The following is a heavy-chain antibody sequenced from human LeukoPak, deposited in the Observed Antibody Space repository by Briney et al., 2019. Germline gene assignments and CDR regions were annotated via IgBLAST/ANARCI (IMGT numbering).Heavy chain of an antibody. Sequence: GGSLRLSCTASGFPFSGHWMHWARQLPGKGLVWVSRISPTGSTTSYADSVKGRFTVSRDNAKNTLYLQVNNLRAEGTAVYYCARGPNSNWSGLDFWGQGTLLTVSS. V-gene: IGHV3-74*01. CDR2: ISPTGSTT. CDR1: GFPFSGHW. CDR3: ARGPNSNWSGLDF. D-gene: IGHD6-6*01. J-gene: IGHJ4*02.